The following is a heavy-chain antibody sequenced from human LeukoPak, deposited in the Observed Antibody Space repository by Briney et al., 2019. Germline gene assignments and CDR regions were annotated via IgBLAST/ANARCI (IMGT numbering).Heavy chain of an antibody. CDR3: ARGGVEMATVVDS. Sequence: PETLSLTCTVSGGSLSSSSYYCGWIRQPPGKGMGWIGSICYSGSTYYNPSLKSRVTISVDTSKNQFSLKLSSVAAADTAVYYCARGGVEMATVVDSSGQGTLVTVSS. V-gene: IGHV4-39*07. D-gene: IGHD5-24*01. CDR1: GGSLSSSSYY. J-gene: IGHJ5*01. CDR2: ICYSGST.